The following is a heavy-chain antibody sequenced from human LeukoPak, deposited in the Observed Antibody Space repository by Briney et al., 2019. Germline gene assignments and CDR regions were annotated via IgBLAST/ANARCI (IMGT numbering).Heavy chain of an antibody. CDR1: GDTFSSSR. Sequence: SVKVSCTASGDTFSSSRISCGGRAPGQGLEWMGWISAYNGNTNYAQKLQGRVTITTDTSTSTAYMELRSLRSDDTAVYYCARDLNVDTAMVCYYWGQGTLVTVSS. CDR2: ISAYNGNT. V-gene: IGHV1-18*04. J-gene: IGHJ4*02. D-gene: IGHD5-18*01. CDR3: ARDLNVDTAMVCYY.